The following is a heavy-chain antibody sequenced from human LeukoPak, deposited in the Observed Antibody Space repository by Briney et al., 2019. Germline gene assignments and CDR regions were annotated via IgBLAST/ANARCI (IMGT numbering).Heavy chain of an antibody. D-gene: IGHD2/OR15-2a*01. CDR2: IFYSGST. CDR3: ARELKVGNTGYYFDY. J-gene: IGHJ4*02. V-gene: IGHV4-59*01. CDR1: GGSISSYY. Sequence: SETLSLTCTVSGGSISSYYWSWIRRPPGKGLEWIGYIFYSGSTNYNPSLKSRVTISVDTSKNQFSLELNSVTSADTAVYFCARELKVGNTGYYFDYWGQGTLVTVSS.